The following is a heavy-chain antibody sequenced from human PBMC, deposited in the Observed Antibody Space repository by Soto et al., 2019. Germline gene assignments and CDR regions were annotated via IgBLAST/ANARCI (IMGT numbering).Heavy chain of an antibody. J-gene: IGHJ3*02. CDR1: GFTFNSYW. CDR2: IKQDGSEK. D-gene: IGHD3-3*01. V-gene: IGHV3-7*01. Sequence: GGSLRLSRAAPGFTFNSYWISWVRQAPGKGLEWVANIKQDGSEKYYVDSVKGRFTISRDNAKNSLYLQMNSLRAEDTAVYYCARVRAIFTDAFDIWGQGTMVTVSS. CDR3: ARVRAIFTDAFDI.